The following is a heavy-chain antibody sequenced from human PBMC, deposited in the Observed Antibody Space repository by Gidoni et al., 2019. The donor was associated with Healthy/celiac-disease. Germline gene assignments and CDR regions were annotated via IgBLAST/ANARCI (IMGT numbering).Heavy chain of an antibody. Sequence: QVQLQESGPGLVKPSQTLSLTCTVSGGSISSGDYSWRWIRQPPGKGLEWIGYIYYSGSTYYNPSRKSRVTISVDTSKNQFSLKLSSVTAADTAVYYCARDNPHYDYVWGSYRPDAFDIWGQGTMVTVSS. V-gene: IGHV4-30-4*01. J-gene: IGHJ3*02. CDR2: IYYSGST. D-gene: IGHD3-16*02. CDR3: ARDNPHYDYVWGSYRPDAFDI. CDR1: GGSISSGDYS.